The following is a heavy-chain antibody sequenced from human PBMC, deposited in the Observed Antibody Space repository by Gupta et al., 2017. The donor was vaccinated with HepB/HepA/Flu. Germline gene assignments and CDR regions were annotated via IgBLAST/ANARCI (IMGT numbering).Heavy chain of an antibody. Sequence: VESGGGLVKPGGSLRLSCAASGFTFSNAWLSWVRQAPGKGLEWVGRIKSKTDGGTTDYAALVKGRFTISRDDSKNTLYLQMNSLKTEDTAVYYCTTYVGYYYIWSGYPLDVWGQGTTVTVSS. J-gene: IGHJ6*02. CDR1: GFTFSNAW. CDR2: IKSKTDGGTT. D-gene: IGHD3-3*01. CDR3: TTYVGYYYIWSGYPLDV. V-gene: IGHV3-15*01.